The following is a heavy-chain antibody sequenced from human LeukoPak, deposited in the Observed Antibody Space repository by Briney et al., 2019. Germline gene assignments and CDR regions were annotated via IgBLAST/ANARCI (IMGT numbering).Heavy chain of an antibody. Sequence: GGSLRLSCAASGFTFSSYSMTWVRQAPGKGLEWVSSISSSSSYIYYADSVKGRFTISRDNSKNTLYLQMNSLRAEDTAVYYCAKVALARYCSGGSCYHFDYWGQGTLVTVSS. CDR3: AKVALARYCSGGSCYHFDY. V-gene: IGHV3-21*04. CDR1: GFTFSSYS. D-gene: IGHD2-15*01. CDR2: ISSSSSYI. J-gene: IGHJ4*02.